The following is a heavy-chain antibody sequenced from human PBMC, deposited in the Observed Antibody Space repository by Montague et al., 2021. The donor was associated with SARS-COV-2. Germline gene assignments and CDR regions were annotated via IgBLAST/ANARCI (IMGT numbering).Heavy chain of an antibody. J-gene: IGHJ6*02. D-gene: IGHD3/OR15-3a*01. Sequence: SETLSLTCAVYGDTYNPCGWSFNNYHWSWIRQSEGKGLECIGDITRCDTKYNPSLTSRVIISADPSRKQFSLMLTSVTAADSAVYYCARRPAPILHLAWSKKYLDYYGLDYWGPGTTVIVS. V-gene: IGHV4-34*01. CDR2: ITRCDT. CDR1: GDTYNPCGWSFNNYH. CDR3: ARRPAPILHLAWSKKYLDYYGLDY.